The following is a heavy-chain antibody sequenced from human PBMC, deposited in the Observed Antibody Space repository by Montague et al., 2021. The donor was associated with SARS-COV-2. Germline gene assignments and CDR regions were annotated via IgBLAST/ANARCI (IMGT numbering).Heavy chain of an antibody. CDR1: GGSFSGYY. CDR3: ARLRDGVVPSPILGIGPYFTYYYMDV. Sequence: SETLSLTCAVHGGSFSGYYWNWIRQRPGKGLEWIGEINHGGSTNYNPSLKNRLTISADTSKNQFSLKLTSVAARDTAVYYCARLRDGVVPSPILGIGPYFTYYYMDVWGKGTTVTVSS. D-gene: IGHD2-15*01. V-gene: IGHV4-34*01. CDR2: INHGGST. J-gene: IGHJ6*03.